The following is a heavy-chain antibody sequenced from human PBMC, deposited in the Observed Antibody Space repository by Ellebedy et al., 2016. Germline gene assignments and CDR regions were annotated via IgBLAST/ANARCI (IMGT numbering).Heavy chain of an antibody. CDR1: GYTFSTYG. Sequence: ASVKVSCKASGYTFSTYGISWVRQAPGQGLEWVGWISAYKGDTNFTQKFQGRVTVTTDTSTSTAYMELSSLRSDDTDVYYCARDNGYCGGDCYGHWGQGTQVTVSS. J-gene: IGHJ4*02. D-gene: IGHD2-21*02. CDR3: ARDNGYCGGDCYGH. V-gene: IGHV1-18*04. CDR2: ISAYKGDT.